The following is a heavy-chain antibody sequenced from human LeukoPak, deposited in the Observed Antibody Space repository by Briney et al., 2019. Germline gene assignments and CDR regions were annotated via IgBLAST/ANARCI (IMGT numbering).Heavy chain of an antibody. J-gene: IGHJ4*02. CDR3: ARQGLAFDY. V-gene: IGHV4-39*01. Sequence: PSETLSLTCTVSGGSISSSSYYWGWIRQPPGKGLEWIGSIYYSGSTYYNPSLKSRVTISVDTSKNQFSLKLSPVTAADTAVYYCARQGLAFDYWGQGTLVTVSS. CDR2: IYYSGST. CDR1: GGSISSSSYY.